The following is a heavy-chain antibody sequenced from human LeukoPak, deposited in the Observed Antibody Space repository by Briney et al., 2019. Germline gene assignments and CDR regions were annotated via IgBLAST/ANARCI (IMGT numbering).Heavy chain of an antibody. CDR3: ARGGRRFDS. D-gene: IGHD2-15*01. V-gene: IGHV3-21*01. CDR1: GFTFSLYS. Sequence: AGSLRLSCAASGFTFSLYSMNWARQAPGKGLEWVSSISSGSDYIFYGDSLKGRFSVSRDNAKNSLYLQMNSLRAEDTAVYYCARGGRRFDSWGQGTLVSVSS. CDR2: ISSGSDYI. J-gene: IGHJ5*01.